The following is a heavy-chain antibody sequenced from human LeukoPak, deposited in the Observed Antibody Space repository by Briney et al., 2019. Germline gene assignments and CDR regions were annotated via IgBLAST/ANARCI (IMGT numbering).Heavy chain of an antibody. D-gene: IGHD5-12*01. CDR1: GFTFSSYE. CDR2: ISSSGSTI. V-gene: IGHV3-48*03. J-gene: IGHJ4*02. Sequence: GGSLRHSCAASGFTFSSYEMNWVRQAPGKGLEWVSYISSSGSTIYYADSVKGRFTISRDNAKNSLYLQMNSLRAEDTAVYYCARDLYSGYDLWGQGTLVTVSS. CDR3: ARDLYSGYDL.